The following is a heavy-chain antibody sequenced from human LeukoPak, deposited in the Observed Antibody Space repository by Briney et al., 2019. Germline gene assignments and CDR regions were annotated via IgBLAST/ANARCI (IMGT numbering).Heavy chain of an antibody. V-gene: IGHV1-46*01. CDR3: ARELSSSSRLLDS. D-gene: IGHD6-6*01. CDR2: INPSVGST. Sequence: ASVKVSCKASGYTFSSYYMHWLRQAPGQGLERMGIINPSVGSTSHAQKFQGRVTMTRDMSTSTVYMELSSLRSEDTAVYYCARELSSSSRLLDSWGQGTLVTVSS. J-gene: IGHJ4*02. CDR1: GYTFSSYY.